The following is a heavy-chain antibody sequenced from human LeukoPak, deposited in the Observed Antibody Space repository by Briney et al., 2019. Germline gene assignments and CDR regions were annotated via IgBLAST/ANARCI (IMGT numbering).Heavy chain of an antibody. J-gene: IGHJ4*02. CDR1: GYSLTTYY. CDR2: INPSGGST. CDR3: ARVPLVGATDYFDY. D-gene: IGHD1-26*01. V-gene: IGHV1-46*01. Sequence: GASVKVSCKASGYSLTTYYMHWVRQAPGQGLEWMAIINPSGGSTSYAQKFQGRVTMTRDTSTSTVYMELSSLRSEDTAVYYCARVPLVGATDYFDYWGQGTLVTVSS.